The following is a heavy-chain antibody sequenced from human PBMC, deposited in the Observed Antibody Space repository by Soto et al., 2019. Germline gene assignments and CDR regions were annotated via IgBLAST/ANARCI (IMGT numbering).Heavy chain of an antibody. V-gene: IGHV4-59*01. J-gene: IGHJ4*02. CDR1: GGSISRYY. CDR2: IYYRGNT. Sequence: SETLSLTCTVSGGSISRYYWSWIRQPPGKGLEWIGYIYYRGNTNYNPSLKSRVTISVDTSKNQFSLKLSSVTAADTAVYYCARTLYSYGPRFDYWGQGTLVTVSS. CDR3: ARTLYSYGPRFDY. D-gene: IGHD5-18*01.